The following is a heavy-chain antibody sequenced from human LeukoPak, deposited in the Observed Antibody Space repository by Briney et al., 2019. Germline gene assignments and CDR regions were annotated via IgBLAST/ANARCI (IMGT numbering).Heavy chain of an antibody. J-gene: IGHJ4*02. CDR3: ARSSGSSSWSIFDY. D-gene: IGHD6-13*01. CDR2: INPNSGGT. CDR1: GYTFTGYY. Sequence: GASVKVSCKASGYTFTGYYMHWVRQAPGQGLEWMGWINPNSGGTNYAQKFQGRVTMTRDTSISTAYMELSRLRSDDTAVYYCARSSGSSSWSIFDYWGQGTLVTVSS. V-gene: IGHV1-2*02.